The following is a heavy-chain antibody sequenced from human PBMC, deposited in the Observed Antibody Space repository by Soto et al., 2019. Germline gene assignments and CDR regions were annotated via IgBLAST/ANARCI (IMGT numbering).Heavy chain of an antibody. Sequence: GGSLRLSCAASGFTFSSYAMSWVRQAPGKGLEWVSAISGSGGSTYYADSVKGRFTISRDNSKNTLYLQMNRLRAEDTAVYYCENGAARPLYYYYYGMDVWGQGTTVTVSS. J-gene: IGHJ6*02. CDR2: ISGSGGST. D-gene: IGHD6-6*01. CDR3: ENGAARPLYYYYYGMDV. V-gene: IGHV3-23*01. CDR1: GFTFSSYA.